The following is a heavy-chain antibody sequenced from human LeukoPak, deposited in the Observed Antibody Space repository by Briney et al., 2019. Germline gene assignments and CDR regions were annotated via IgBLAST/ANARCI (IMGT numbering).Heavy chain of an antibody. CDR1: GGSISSGGYY. J-gene: IGHJ4*02. D-gene: IGHD3-22*01. CDR3: ATTYYYDSSGYWLSS. V-gene: IGHV4-31*03. CDR2: IYYSGST. Sequence: SETLSLTCTVSGGSISSGGYYWSWIRQPPGKGLEWIGYIYYSGSTYYNPSPKSRVTISVDTSKNQFSLKLSSVTAADTAVYYCATTYYYDSSGYWLSSWGQGTLVTVSS.